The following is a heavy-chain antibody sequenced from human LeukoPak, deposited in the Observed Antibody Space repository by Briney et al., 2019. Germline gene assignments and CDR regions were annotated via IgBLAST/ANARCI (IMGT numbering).Heavy chain of an antibody. CDR2: VNPSGGST. D-gene: IGHD7-27*01. CDR1: GYTFTRYY. J-gene: IGHJ5*02. V-gene: IGHV1-46*01. CDR3: ARVAPWGFWFDP. Sequence: ASGKVSCKASGYTFTRYYMHWVRQAPGQGLEWMGIVNPSGGSTSYAQKFQGRVTMTRDTSTSTVYMELSSLRSEDTAVYYCARVAPWGFWFDPWGQGTLVTVSS.